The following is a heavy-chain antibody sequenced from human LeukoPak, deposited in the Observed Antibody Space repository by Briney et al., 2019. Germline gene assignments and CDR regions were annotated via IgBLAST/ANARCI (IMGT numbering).Heavy chain of an antibody. CDR1: GFTFSSYW. Sequence: GGSLRLSCAASGFTFSSYWMNWARQAPGKGLEWVASINHNGNVNYYVDSVKGRFTISRDNAKQSLYLQMNELRAEHTAVYFCARGGGLDVWGQGATVTVSS. D-gene: IGHD3-16*01. CDR2: INHNGNVN. V-gene: IGHV3-7*03. CDR3: ARGGGLDV. J-gene: IGHJ6*02.